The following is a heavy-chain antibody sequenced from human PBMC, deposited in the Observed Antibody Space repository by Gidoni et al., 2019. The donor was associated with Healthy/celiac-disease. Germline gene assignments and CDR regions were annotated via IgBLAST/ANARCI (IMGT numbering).Heavy chain of an antibody. V-gene: IGHV3-21*01. D-gene: IGHD3-10*01. CDR3: ASPYGTRGSDAFDI. CDR1: GFTFSSYS. CDR2: ISSSSSYI. Sequence: EVQLVESGGGLVKPGGSLRLSCAASGFTFSSYSMNWVRQAPGKGLEWVSSISSSSSYIYYADSVKGRFTISRDNAKNSLYLQMNSLRAEDTAVYYCASPYGTRGSDAFDIWGQGTMVTVSS. J-gene: IGHJ3*02.